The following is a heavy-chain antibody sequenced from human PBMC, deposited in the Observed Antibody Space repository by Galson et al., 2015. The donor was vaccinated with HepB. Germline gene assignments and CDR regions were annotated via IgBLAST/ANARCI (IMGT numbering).Heavy chain of an antibody. CDR2: ITGSGGAI. CDR3: AKESSRSPPDYYGMDV. J-gene: IGHJ6*02. D-gene: IGHD6-13*01. Sequence: SLRLSCAASGFTFSSYAMSWVRQAPGKGLEWVSDITGSGGAIYYADSVKGRFTISRDNSKNTLYLHVNSLRADDTAIYYCAKESSRSPPDYYGMDVWGQGTTVTVSS. V-gene: IGHV3-23*01. CDR1: GFTFSSYA.